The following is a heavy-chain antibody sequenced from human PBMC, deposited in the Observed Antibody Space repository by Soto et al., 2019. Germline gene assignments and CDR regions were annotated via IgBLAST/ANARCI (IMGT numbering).Heavy chain of an antibody. CDR2: ISYDGRNK. D-gene: IGHD1-26*01. CDR1: GFTFSKYG. J-gene: IGHJ6*02. CDR3: AKGGSKAGMDV. Sequence: QVQLVESGGGVVQPGRSLRLSCSASGFTFSKYGMHWVRQAPGKGLEWVALISYDGRNKYYADSVEGRFTISRDKSKNTVSLQMNSLRVEDTAVYYCAKGGSKAGMDVWGQGTTVTVSS. V-gene: IGHV3-30*18.